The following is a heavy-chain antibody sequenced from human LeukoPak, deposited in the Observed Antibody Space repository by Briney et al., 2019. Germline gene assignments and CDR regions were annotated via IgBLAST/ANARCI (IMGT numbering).Heavy chain of an antibody. CDR1: GGTFSSYA. V-gene: IGHV1-69*05. D-gene: IGHD5-24*01. CDR2: IIPIFGTA. Sequence: SSVKVSCKASGGTFSSYAISWVRQAPGQGLEWMGGIIPIFGTANYAQKFQCRVPINMDESTSTAYMELSSLRTEDTAVYYCARDEGQMATLSTGAFDIWGQGTMVTVSS. J-gene: IGHJ3*02. CDR3: ARDEGQMATLSTGAFDI.